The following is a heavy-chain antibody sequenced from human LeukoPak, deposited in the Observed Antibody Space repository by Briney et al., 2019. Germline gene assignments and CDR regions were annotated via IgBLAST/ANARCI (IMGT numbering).Heavy chain of an antibody. J-gene: IGHJ5*01. Sequence: ASVKVSCKACGYTFTAYYIHGLRQAPGQGLEWMGRMNPNSGGTNYAQKFQGRVTMTRDTSISTAYMELSRLRSDDTAVYYCARPWEITMSERSYNWFDSWGQGTLVTVSS. CDR1: GYTFTAYY. D-gene: IGHD1-26*01. V-gene: IGHV1-2*02. CDR2: MNPNSGGT. CDR3: ARPWEITMSERSYNWFDS.